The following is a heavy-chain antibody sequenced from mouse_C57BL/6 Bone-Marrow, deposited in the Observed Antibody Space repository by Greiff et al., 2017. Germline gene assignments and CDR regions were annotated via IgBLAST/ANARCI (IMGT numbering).Heavy chain of an antibody. J-gene: IGHJ1*03. CDR1: GFTFSNYW. V-gene: IGHV6-3*01. Sequence: EVQLVESGGGLVQPGGSMKLSCVASGFTFSNYWMNWVRQSPEKGLEWVAQIRLKSDNYATHYAESVKGRFTISRDDSKSSVYLQMNNLRAEDTGIYYCTGRGDWYFDVWGTGTTVTVSS. CDR3: TGRGDWYFDV. CDR2: IRLKSDNYAT.